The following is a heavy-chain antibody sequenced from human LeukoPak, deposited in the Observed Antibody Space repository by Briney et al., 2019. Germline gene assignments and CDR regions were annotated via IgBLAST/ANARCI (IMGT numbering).Heavy chain of an antibody. D-gene: IGHD3-22*01. Sequence: GASVKVSCKASGGTFSSYAISWVRQAPGQGLEWMGGIIPIFGTANYAQKFQGRVTITTDESTSTAYMELSSLRSEDTAVYYCASTIPRGNYYDSSGYHLDYWGQGTLVTVSS. CDR3: ASTIPRGNYYDSSGYHLDY. CDR2: IIPIFGTA. CDR1: GGTFSSYA. V-gene: IGHV1-69*05. J-gene: IGHJ4*02.